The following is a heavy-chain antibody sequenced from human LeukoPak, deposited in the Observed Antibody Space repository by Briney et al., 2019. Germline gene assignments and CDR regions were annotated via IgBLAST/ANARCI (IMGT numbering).Heavy chain of an antibody. D-gene: IGHD6-13*01. J-gene: IGHJ5*02. CDR2: VYAGGTA. CDR1: GFAVSNNY. CDR3: ARDWLSSGTFS. V-gene: IGHV3-53*01. Sequence: GGSLRLSCAASGFAVSNNYMSWVRQAPGKGLEWVSVVYAGGTANYADSVKGRFTISRDKSKNTLYLQMNSLRVEDTALYYCARDWLSSGTFSWGQGTLVTVSS.